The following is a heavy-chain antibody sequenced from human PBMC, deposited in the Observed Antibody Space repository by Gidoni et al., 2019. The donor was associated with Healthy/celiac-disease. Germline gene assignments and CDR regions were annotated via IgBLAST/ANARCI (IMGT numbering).Heavy chain of an antibody. CDR1: GFTFSSYS. Sequence: EVQLVESGGGLVQPGGSLRLSCAASGFTFSSYSMNWVRQAPGKGLEWVSYISSSSSTIYYADSVKGRFTISRDNAKNSLYLQMNSLRAEDTAVYYCARDPIGRLGELSAENWGQGTLVTVSS. V-gene: IGHV3-48*04. CDR2: ISSSSSTI. D-gene: IGHD3-16*02. J-gene: IGHJ4*02. CDR3: ARDPIGRLGELSAEN.